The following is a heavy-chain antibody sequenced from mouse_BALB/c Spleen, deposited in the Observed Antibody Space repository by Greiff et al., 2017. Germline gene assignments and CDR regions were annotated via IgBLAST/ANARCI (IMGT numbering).Heavy chain of an antibody. D-gene: IGHD1-1*01. V-gene: IGHV1S81*02. CDR3: ARGYYYCSSSYAMDY. CDR2: INPSNGRT. CDR1: GYTFTSYW. Sequence: VQLQQPGAELVKPGASVKLSCKASGYTFTSYWMHWVKQRPGQGLEWIGEINPSNGRTNYNEKFKSKATLTVDKSSSTAYMQLSSLTSEDSAVYYGARGYYYCSSSYAMDYWGQGTSVTVSS. J-gene: IGHJ4*01.